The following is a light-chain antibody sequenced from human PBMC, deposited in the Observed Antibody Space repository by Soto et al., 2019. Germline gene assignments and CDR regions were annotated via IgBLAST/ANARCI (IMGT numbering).Light chain of an antibody. CDR2: AND. J-gene: IGLJ3*02. CDR3: AAWDDSLSAQV. Sequence: QSVLTQPPSASGTPGQRVTISCSGSGSNVGTSYVYRYQQLPGTAPKLLIYANDQRPSGVPDRFSGSKSGTSASLAISGLRSEDEADYYCAAWDDSLSAQVFGGGTKVTVL. V-gene: IGLV1-47*01. CDR1: GSNVGTSY.